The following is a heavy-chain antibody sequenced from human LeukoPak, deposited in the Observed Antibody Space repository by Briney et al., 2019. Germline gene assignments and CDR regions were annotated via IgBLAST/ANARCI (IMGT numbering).Heavy chain of an antibody. J-gene: IGHJ3*02. D-gene: IGHD3-22*01. CDR3: AKALHRITMIVAEALDI. CDR2: ISWNSGSI. V-gene: IGHV3-9*01. CDR1: GFTFDDYA. Sequence: PGRSLRLSCAASGFTFDDYAMPWVRQAPGKGLEWVSGISWNSGSIGYADSVKGRFTISRDNAKNSLYLQMNSLRAEDTALYYCAKALHRITMIVAEALDIWGQGTMVTVSS.